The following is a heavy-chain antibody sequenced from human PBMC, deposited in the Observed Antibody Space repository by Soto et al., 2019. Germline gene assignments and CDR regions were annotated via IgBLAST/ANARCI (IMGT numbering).Heavy chain of an antibody. CDR3: ARGMNPQDY. CDR1: GFSISSGFY. V-gene: IGHV4-38-2*02. Sequence: SETLSLTCNVSGFSISSGFYLGWVRQPPGKGLEWIGAIYHSGTTYFNPSLKIRVTMAIDTSKNQFSLSLASVAAADTAMYYCARGMNPQDYWGQGTLVTVSS. D-gene: IGHD6-13*01. CDR2: IYHSGTT. J-gene: IGHJ4*02.